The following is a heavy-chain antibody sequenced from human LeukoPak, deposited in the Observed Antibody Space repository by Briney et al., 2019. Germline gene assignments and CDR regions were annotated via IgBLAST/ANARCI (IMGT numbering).Heavy chain of an antibody. Sequence: ASVKVSCKVSGYTLTELSMHWARQAPGKGLEWMGGFDPEDGETIYAQKFQGRVTMTEDTSTDTAYMELSSLRSEDTAVYYCATDRSLYNWNDAIDYWGQGTLVTVSS. V-gene: IGHV1-24*01. CDR1: GYTLTELS. CDR2: FDPEDGET. CDR3: ATDRSLYNWNDAIDY. J-gene: IGHJ4*02. D-gene: IGHD1-20*01.